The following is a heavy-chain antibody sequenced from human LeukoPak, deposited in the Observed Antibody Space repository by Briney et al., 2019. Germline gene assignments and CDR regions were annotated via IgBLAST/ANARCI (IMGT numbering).Heavy chain of an antibody. CDR2: ISGNGDYT. D-gene: IGHD6-13*01. CDR3: AASSGWFRPFDY. CDR1: GFTFNSYA. Sequence: GGSLRLSCAASGFTFNSYAMSWVRQAPGKGLEWVSTISGNGDYTFYADSVKGRFTISRDNAKNSLYLQMNSLRAEDTAVYYCAASSGWFRPFDYWGQGTLVTVSS. V-gene: IGHV3-23*01. J-gene: IGHJ4*02.